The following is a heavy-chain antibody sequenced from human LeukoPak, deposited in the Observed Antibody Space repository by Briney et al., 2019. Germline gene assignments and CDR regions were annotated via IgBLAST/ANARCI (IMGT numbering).Heavy chain of an antibody. D-gene: IGHD3-10*01. J-gene: IGHJ6*02. CDR1: GYTFTSYG. CDR2: ISAYNGNT. CDR3: ARDSLLPMVRGVAYYYYYYYGMDV. Sequence: ASVKVSCKASGYTFTSYGISWVRQAPGQGLEWMGWISAYNGNTNYAQKLQGRVTMTTDTSTSTAYMELRSLRSGDTAVYYCARDSLLPMVRGVAYYYYYYYGMDVWGQGTTVTVSS. V-gene: IGHV1-18*01.